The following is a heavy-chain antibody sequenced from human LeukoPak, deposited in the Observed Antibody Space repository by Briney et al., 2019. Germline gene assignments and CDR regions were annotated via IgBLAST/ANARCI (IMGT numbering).Heavy chain of an antibody. CDR2: ISAYNGNI. CDR1: GYTFTSYG. J-gene: IGHJ3*02. CDR3: ARRAAIRVTGTSDSFDI. V-gene: IGHV1-18*01. Sequence: ASVKVSCKASGYTFTSYGISWVRQAPGQGLEWMGWISAYNGNINYAQKLQGRVTMTTDTSTSTAYMELRSLRSDDTAVYYCARRAAIRVTGTSDSFDIWGQGTMVTVSS. D-gene: IGHD1-7*01.